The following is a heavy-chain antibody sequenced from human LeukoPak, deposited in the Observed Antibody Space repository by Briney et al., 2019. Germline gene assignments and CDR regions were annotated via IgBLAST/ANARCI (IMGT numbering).Heavy chain of an antibody. V-gene: IGHV5-51*01. CDR1: GYSFTSYW. D-gene: IGHD6-13*01. CDR2: IYPGDSDT. J-gene: IGHJ5*02. CDR3: ARQLGIAAAGTGVWFDP. Sequence: GESLKISCKGSGYSFTSYWIGWVRQMPGKGLEWMGIIYPGDSDTRYSPSFQGQVTISADKSISTAYLQWSSLKASDTAMYYCARQLGIAAAGTGVWFDPWGREPWSPSPQ.